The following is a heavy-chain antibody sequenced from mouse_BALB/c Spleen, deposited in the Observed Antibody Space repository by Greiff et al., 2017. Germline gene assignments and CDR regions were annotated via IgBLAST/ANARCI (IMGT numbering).Heavy chain of an antibody. Sequence: QVQLQQSGAELARPGASVTLSCKASGYTFTDYYINWVKQRTGQGLEWIGEIYPGSGNTYYNEKFKGQATLTADKSSSTAYMKLSSLTSEDSAVYFCARIFYYGRSHWYFDVWGAGTTVTVSS. CDR1: GYTFTDYY. V-gene: IGHV1-77*01. D-gene: IGHD1-1*01. CDR2: IYPGSGNT. J-gene: IGHJ1*01. CDR3: ARIFYYGRSHWYFDV.